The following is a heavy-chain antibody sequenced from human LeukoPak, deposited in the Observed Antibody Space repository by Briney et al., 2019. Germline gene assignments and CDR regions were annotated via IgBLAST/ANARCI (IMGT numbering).Heavy chain of an antibody. D-gene: IGHD1-7*01. CDR3: ARHGELTGTTYYFDY. J-gene: IGHJ4*02. CDR1: GGSISSSSYY. V-gene: IGHV4-39*01. Sequence: SETLSLTCTVSGGSISSSSYYWGWIRQPPGKGLEWIGSIYYSGSTYYNPSLKSRVTISVDTSKNQFSLKLSSVTAADTAVYYCARHGELTGTTYYFDYWGQGTLVTVSS. CDR2: IYYSGST.